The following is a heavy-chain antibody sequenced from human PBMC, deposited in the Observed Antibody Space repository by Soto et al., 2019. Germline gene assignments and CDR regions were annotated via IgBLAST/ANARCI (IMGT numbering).Heavy chain of an antibody. CDR3: ARIDGYYDILTGYPTPYYFDY. D-gene: IGHD3-9*01. V-gene: IGHV5-51*01. J-gene: IGHJ4*02. CDR1: GYSFTSYW. CDR2: IYPGDSDT. Sequence: PGESLKISCKGSGYSFTSYWIGWVRQMPGKGLEWMGIIYPGDSDTRYSPSFQGQVTISADKSISTAYLQWSSLKASDTAMYYCARIDGYYDILTGYPTPYYFDYWGQGTLVTVSS.